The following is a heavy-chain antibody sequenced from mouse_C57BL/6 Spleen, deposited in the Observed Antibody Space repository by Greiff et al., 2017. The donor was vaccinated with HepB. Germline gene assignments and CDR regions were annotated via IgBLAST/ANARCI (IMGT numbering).Heavy chain of an antibody. J-gene: IGHJ2*01. CDR3: ASYDGYSYFDY. Sequence: VQVVESGAELVKPGASVKISCKASGYAFSSYWMNWVKQRPGKGLEWIGQIYPGDGDTNYNGKFKGKATLTADKSSSTAYMQLSSLTSEDSAVYFCASYDGYSYFDYWGQGTTLTVSS. D-gene: IGHD2-3*01. V-gene: IGHV1-80*01. CDR1: GYAFSSYW. CDR2: IYPGDGDT.